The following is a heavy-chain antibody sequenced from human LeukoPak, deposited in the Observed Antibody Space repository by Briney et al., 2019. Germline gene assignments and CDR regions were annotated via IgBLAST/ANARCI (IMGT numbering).Heavy chain of an antibody. CDR1: GFTFSSYA. V-gene: IGHV3-30*04. Sequence: GGSLRLSCAASGFTFSSYAMHWVRQAPGKGLEWVAVISYDGSNKYYADSVKGRFTISRDNSKNTLYLQMSSLRAEDTAVYYCASLRGYSYGYDYWGQGTLVTVSS. J-gene: IGHJ4*02. CDR3: ASLRGYSYGYDY. D-gene: IGHD5-18*01. CDR2: ISYDGSNK.